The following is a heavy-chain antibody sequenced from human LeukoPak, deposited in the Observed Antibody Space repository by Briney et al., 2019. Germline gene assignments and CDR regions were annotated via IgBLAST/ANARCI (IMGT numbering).Heavy chain of an antibody. Sequence: SGGSLRLSCAGSGFTFSSYSMNWVRQAPGKGLEWVSSISSSSSYIYYADSVKGRFTISRDNAKNSLYLQMNSLRAEDTAVYYCARDFVDTAMEDYFDYWGQGTLVTVSS. CDR1: GFTFSSYS. CDR2: ISSSSSYI. V-gene: IGHV3-21*01. CDR3: ARDFVDTAMEDYFDY. D-gene: IGHD5-18*01. J-gene: IGHJ4*02.